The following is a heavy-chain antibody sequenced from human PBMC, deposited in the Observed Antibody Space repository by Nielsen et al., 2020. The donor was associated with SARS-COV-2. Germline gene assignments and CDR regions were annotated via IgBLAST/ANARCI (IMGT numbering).Heavy chain of an antibody. CDR3: ARDRGGAGFDY. Sequence: GESLKISCAASGFTFSSYDMHWVRQATGKGLEWVSAIGTAGDTYYPGSEKGRFTISRENAKNSLYLQMNSLRAGDTAVYYCARDRGGAGFDYWGQGTLVTVSS. D-gene: IGHD4-23*01. CDR2: IGTAGDT. V-gene: IGHV3-13*04. CDR1: GFTFSSYD. J-gene: IGHJ4*02.